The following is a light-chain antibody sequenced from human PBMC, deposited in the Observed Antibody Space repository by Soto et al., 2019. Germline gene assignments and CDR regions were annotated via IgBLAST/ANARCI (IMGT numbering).Light chain of an antibody. CDR2: GAS. CDR3: QQYNNWPPYT. J-gene: IGKJ2*01. V-gene: IGKV3D-15*01. Sequence: EIVMTQSPATLSVSPGERATLSCRASQSVSSNLAWYQQKPGQAPRLLIYGASIRATGIPVRFSGSGSGTEFTLTISSLQSADFAVYYCQQYNNWPPYTFGQGTKLEIK. CDR1: QSVSSN.